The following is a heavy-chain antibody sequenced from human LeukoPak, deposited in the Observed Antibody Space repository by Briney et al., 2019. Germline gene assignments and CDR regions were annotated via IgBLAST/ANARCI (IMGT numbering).Heavy chain of an antibody. V-gene: IGHV4-39*01. CDR1: GGSISSSSYY. CDR3: ARLGSYRYFDY. J-gene: IGHJ4*02. D-gene: IGHD3-16*01. Sequence: SETLSLTCTVSGGSISSSSYYWGWIRQPPGKGLEWVGSLYYSGSTYYNPSLKSRVTISVDTSKNQFSLKLSSVTAADTAVYYCARLGSYRYFDYWGQGTLVTVSS. CDR2: LYYSGST.